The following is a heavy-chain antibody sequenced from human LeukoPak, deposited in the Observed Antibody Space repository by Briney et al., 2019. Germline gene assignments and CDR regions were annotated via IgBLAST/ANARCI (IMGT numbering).Heavy chain of an antibody. Sequence: GGSLRLSCAASGFTFSSYSMNWVRQAPGKGLEWVSSISSSSYYIHYADSVKGRFTISRDNANNSLYLQMNSLRVEDTAVYYCARDSGRAGSDKPTPDPFDIWGQGTVVTVS. J-gene: IGHJ3*02. D-gene: IGHD6-19*01. CDR2: ISSSSYYI. CDR3: ARDSGRAGSDKPTPDPFDI. CDR1: GFTFSSYS. V-gene: IGHV3-21*01.